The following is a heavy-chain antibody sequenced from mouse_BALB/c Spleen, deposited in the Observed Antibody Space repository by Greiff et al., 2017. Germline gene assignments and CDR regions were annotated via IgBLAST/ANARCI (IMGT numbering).Heavy chain of an antibody. D-gene: IGHD1-3*01. Sequence: EVKLVESGGGLVQPKGSLKLSCAASGFTFNTYAMNWVRQAPGKGLEWVARIRSKSNNYATYYADSVKDRFTISRDDSQSMLYLQMNNLKTEDTAMYYCVRHKELDYWGQGTTLTVSS. CDR3: VRHKELDY. CDR2: IRSKSNNYAT. J-gene: IGHJ2*01. CDR1: GFTFNTYA. V-gene: IGHV10-1*02.